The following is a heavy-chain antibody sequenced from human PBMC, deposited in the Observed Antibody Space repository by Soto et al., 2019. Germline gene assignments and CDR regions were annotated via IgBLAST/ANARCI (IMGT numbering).Heavy chain of an antibody. CDR3: AKVLTTWAFDI. J-gene: IGHJ3*02. D-gene: IGHD3-9*01. CDR2: ISNSGGTT. Sequence: GGSLRLSCAASGFTFSSYAMSWVRQAPGKGLKWVSAISNSGGTTYYADSVKGRFTISRDNSKNTLCLQMNSLRAEDTAVYYCAKVLTTWAFDIWGQGTMVTVSS. V-gene: IGHV3-23*01. CDR1: GFTFSSYA.